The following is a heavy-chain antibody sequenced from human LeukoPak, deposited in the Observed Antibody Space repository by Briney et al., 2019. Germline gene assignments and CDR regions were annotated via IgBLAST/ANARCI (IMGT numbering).Heavy chain of an antibody. CDR2: ISSGGATI. CDR3: AKFRVPEQTVIDC. Sequence: GGSLRLSCAASGFIFSSFNMNWVRQDPGKGLEWVSKISSGGATIYYADSVKGRFTISRDNAKNSLSLQMNSLRAEDTAVYYCAKFRVPEQTVIDCWGKGNLVTVSS. D-gene: IGHD1/OR15-1a*01. V-gene: IGHV3-48*04. J-gene: IGHJ4*02. CDR1: GFIFSSFN.